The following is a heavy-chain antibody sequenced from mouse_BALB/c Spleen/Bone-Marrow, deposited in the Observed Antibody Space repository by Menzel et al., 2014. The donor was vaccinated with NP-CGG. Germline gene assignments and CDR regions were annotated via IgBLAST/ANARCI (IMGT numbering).Heavy chain of an antibody. D-gene: IGHD2-14*01. CDR2: INPSSGYT. CDR3: ARAAYYRYDEGAWFAY. V-gene: IGHV1-4*01. J-gene: IGHJ3*01. CDR1: GYTFTSYT. Sequence: VQLHQSGAELARPGASVKMSCKASGYTFTSYTMHWVKQRPGQGLEWIGYINPSSGYTNYNQKFKDKATLTADKSSSTAYMQRSSLTSEDSAVYYCARAAYYRYDEGAWFAYWGQWTLVTVSA.